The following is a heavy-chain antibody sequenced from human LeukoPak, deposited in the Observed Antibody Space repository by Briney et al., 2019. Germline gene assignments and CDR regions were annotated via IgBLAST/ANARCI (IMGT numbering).Heavy chain of an antibody. Sequence: PSETLSLTCTVSGYSISSSYYWSWIRQPPGKGLEWIGYIYYSGSTNYNPSLKSRVTISVDTSKNQFSLKLSSVTAADTAVYYCARGLSGDWGQGTLVTVSS. CDR2: IYYSGST. J-gene: IGHJ4*02. CDR3: ARGLSGD. CDR1: GYSISSSYY. V-gene: IGHV4-61*01. D-gene: IGHD1-26*01.